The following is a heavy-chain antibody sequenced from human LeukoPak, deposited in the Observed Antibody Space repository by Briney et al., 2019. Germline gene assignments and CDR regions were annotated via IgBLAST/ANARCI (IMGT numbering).Heavy chain of an antibody. D-gene: IGHD6-6*01. J-gene: IGHJ6*02. CDR2: IGSAGDK. V-gene: IGHV3-13*01. CDR1: GFTLSGYD. CDR3: VRAKRETSTRPWTSGMDV. Sequence: PGGSLRLSCAASGFTLSGYDIHWVRQAIGKGLDWVSGIGSAGDKYHAGSERGRFTISRENAENFVCLQMNGLRAEDTAIYYCVRAKRETSTRPWTSGMDVWGQGTTVTVSS.